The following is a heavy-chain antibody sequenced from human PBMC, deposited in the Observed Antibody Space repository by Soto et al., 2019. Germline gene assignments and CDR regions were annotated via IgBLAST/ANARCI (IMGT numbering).Heavy chain of an antibody. Sequence: SVKVSCKASGGTFSSYAISWVRQAPGQGLEWMGGIIPIFGTANYAQKFQGRVTITADKSTSTAYMELSSLRSEDTAVYYCARAQAIAAAADGDYYYYYGMDVWGQGTTVTVSS. V-gene: IGHV1-69*06. CDR3: ARAQAIAAAADGDYYYYYGMDV. D-gene: IGHD6-13*01. CDR2: IIPIFGTA. J-gene: IGHJ6*02. CDR1: GGTFSSYA.